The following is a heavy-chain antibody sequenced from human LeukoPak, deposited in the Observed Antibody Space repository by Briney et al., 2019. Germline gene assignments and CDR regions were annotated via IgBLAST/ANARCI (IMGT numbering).Heavy chain of an antibody. CDR3: ARDALWCSSTSCHRNDHYYYYYYMDV. D-gene: IGHD2-2*01. CDR1: GGSISSSSYY. Sequence: SETLSLTCTVSGGSISSSSYYWGWIRQPPGKGLEWVGSIYYSGSTYYNPSLKSRVTISVDTSKNQFSLKLSSVTAADTAVYYCARDALWCSSTSCHRNDHYYYYYYMDVWGKGTTVTVSS. J-gene: IGHJ6*03. CDR2: IYYSGST. V-gene: IGHV4-39*07.